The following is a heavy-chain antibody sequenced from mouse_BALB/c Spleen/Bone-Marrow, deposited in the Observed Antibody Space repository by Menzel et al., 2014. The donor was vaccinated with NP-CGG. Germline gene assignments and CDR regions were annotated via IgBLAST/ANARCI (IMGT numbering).Heavy chain of an antibody. D-gene: IGHD2-4*01. Sequence: VQLQQSGAELAKPGASVKMSCKASGYTFTSYWMHWVKQRPGQGLEWIGYINPSTGYTEYNQKFKDKATLTAVKSSTTAYTQLRSLTSEDSAVYYCARDDYDAIAYWGQGTLVTVSA. CDR3: ARDDYDAIAY. CDR1: GYTFTSYW. V-gene: IGHV1-7*01. J-gene: IGHJ3*01. CDR2: INPSTGYT.